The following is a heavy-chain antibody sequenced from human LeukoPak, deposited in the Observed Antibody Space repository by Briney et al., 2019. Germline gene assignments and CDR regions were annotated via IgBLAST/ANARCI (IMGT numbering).Heavy chain of an antibody. CDR2: IYNSGST. CDR1: GYSISSGYF. V-gene: IGHV4-38-2*02. D-gene: IGHD4-17*01. CDR3: ARSPTVTTFGRGYYFDY. J-gene: IGHJ4*02. Sequence: SETLSLTCTVSGYSISSGYFWGWIRQPPGKGLEWIGTIYNSGSTYYNASLESRVTISVDTSKNQFSLKLSSVTAADTAVYYCARSPTVTTFGRGYYFDYWGQGTLVTVSS.